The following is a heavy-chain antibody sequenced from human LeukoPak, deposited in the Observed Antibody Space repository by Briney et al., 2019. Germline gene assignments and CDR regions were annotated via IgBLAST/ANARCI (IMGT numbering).Heavy chain of an antibody. J-gene: IGHJ4*02. V-gene: IGHV1-46*01. CDR2: INPSGGST. Sequence: ASVKVSCKASGYTFTGYYMHWVRQAPGQGLEWMGIINPSGGSTSYAQKFQGRVTMTRDTSTSTVYMELSSLRSEDTAVYYCARDPRGDGWLQPYFDYWGQGTLVTVSS. D-gene: IGHD5-24*01. CDR3: ARDPRGDGWLQPYFDY. CDR1: GYTFTGYY.